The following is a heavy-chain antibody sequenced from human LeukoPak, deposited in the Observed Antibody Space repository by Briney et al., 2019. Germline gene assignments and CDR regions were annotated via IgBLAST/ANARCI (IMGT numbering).Heavy chain of an antibody. D-gene: IGHD6-6*01. CDR3: ARLGDSTSRLYYFDY. Sequence: PSETLSLTCTGSGRSISSYYWSWIPQPPGKGLEGSGYISYSGSTYYNPSLKSRVTISVDTSKSQFSLKLSSVTAADTAVYYCARLGDSTSRLYYFDYWGQGTLVTVSS. V-gene: IGHV4-59*08. J-gene: IGHJ4*02. CDR1: GRSISSYY. CDR2: ISYSGST.